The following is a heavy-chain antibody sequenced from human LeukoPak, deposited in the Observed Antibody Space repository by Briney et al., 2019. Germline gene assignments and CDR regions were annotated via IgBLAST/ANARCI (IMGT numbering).Heavy chain of an antibody. V-gene: IGHV3-21*01. CDR2: ISNGGGYI. J-gene: IGHJ4*02. Sequence: GGSLRLSCAASGFSFSSYNMNWVRQAPGKGLEGVSSISNGGGYIYYEDSVKGRFTISRDNAKNSLYLQMNSLRAEDTAVYYCARAGLYSGSGLDYWGQGTLVTVSS. D-gene: IGHD5-12*01. CDR1: GFSFSSYN. CDR3: ARAGLYSGSGLDY.